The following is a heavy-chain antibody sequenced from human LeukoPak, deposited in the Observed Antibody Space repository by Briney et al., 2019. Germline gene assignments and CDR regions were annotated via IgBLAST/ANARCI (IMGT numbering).Heavy chain of an antibody. D-gene: IGHD5-18*01. V-gene: IGHV4-39*01. CDR2: IYYTGST. CDR3: ARRGYNYGILNY. CDR1: GGSISSSSYY. J-gene: IGHJ4*02. Sequence: ETLSLTCTVSGGSISSSSYYWGWIRQPPGKGLEWIGTIYYTGSTYYNPSLKSRVTISVDTSKNQFSLKLSSVTAADTAVYYCARRGYNYGILNYWGQGTLVTVSS.